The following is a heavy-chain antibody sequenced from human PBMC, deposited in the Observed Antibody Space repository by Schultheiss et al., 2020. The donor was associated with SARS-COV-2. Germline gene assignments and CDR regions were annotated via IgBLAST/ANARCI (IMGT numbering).Heavy chain of an antibody. Sequence: ASVKVSCKASGYTFTGYYMHWVRQAPGQGLEWMGWINPNSGDTNYAQKFQGRVTITRDTSASTAYMELSSLRSEDTAVYYCARLYGDYVDYWGQGTLVTVSS. CDR3: ARLYGDYVDY. D-gene: IGHD4-17*01. J-gene: IGHJ4*02. CDR1: GYTFTGYY. CDR2: INPNSGDT. V-gene: IGHV1-2*02.